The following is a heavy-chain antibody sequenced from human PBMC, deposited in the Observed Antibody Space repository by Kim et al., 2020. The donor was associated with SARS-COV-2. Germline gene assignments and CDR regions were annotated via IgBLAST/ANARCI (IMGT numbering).Heavy chain of an antibody. V-gene: IGHV3-7*01. D-gene: IGHD5-12*01. Sequence: YVASVQGRFTISRDNAKNSLYLQMNSLRAEDTAVYYCARDHWVATGHFDYWGQGTLVTVSS. J-gene: IGHJ4*02. CDR3: ARDHWVATGHFDY.